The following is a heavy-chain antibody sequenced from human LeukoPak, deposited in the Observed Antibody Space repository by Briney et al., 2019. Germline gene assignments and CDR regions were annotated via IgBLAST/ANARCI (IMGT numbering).Heavy chain of an antibody. D-gene: IGHD5-18*01. CDR3: LRYNYGYYFDY. J-gene: IGHJ4*02. V-gene: IGHV3-30-3*01. CDR2: ISYDGSNK. Sequence: PGRSLRLSCAASGFTFSSYAMHWVRQAPGKGLEWVAVISYDGSNKYYADSVKGRFTISRDNSKNTLYLQMNSLRAEDTAVYYCLRYNYGYYFDYWGQGTLVTVSS. CDR1: GFTFSSYA.